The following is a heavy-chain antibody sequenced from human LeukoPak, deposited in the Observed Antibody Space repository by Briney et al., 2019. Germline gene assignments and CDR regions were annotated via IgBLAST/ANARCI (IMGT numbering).Heavy chain of an antibody. CDR2: INPNSGGT. CDR3: ARDWRMMYCSGGSCYGLDY. CDR1: GYTFTSYG. Sequence: ASVKVSCKASGYTFTSYGISWVRQAPGQGLEWMGWINPNSGGTNYAQKFQGRVTMTRDTSISTAYMELSRLRSDDTAVYYCARDWRMMYCSGGSCYGLDYWGQGTLVTVSS. D-gene: IGHD2-15*01. V-gene: IGHV1-2*02. J-gene: IGHJ4*02.